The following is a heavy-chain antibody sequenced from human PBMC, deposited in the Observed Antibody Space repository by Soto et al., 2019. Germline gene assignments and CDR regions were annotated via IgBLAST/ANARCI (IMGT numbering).Heavy chain of an antibody. CDR1: GFTVSSNY. V-gene: IGHV3-53*01. D-gene: IGHD4-4*01. J-gene: IGHJ6*02. Sequence: GGALRLSCAASGFTVSSNYMSWVRQAPGKGLEWVSVIYSGGSTYYADSVKGRFTISRDNSKNTLYLQMNSLRAEDTAVYYCARTHYSKDYYYGMDVWGQGTTVTVSS. CDR3: ARTHYSKDYYYGMDV. CDR2: IYSGGST.